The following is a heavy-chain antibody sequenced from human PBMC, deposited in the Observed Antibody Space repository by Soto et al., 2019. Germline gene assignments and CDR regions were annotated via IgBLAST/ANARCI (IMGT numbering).Heavy chain of an antibody. CDR2: ISAYNGNT. CDR3: ARDKKGYYDYVWGSYLPSDFDY. Sequence: QVQLVQSGAEVKKPGASVKVSCKASGYTFTSYGISWVRQAPGQGLEWMGWISAYNGNTNYAQKLQGRVTMTTDTSTSTAYMELRSLRSDDTAVYYCARDKKGYYDYVWGSYLPSDFDYWGQGTLVTVSS. D-gene: IGHD3-16*02. V-gene: IGHV1-18*01. CDR1: GYTFTSYG. J-gene: IGHJ4*02.